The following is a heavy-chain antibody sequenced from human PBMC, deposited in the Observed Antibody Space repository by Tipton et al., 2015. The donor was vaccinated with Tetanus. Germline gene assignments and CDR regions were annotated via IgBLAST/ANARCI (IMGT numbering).Heavy chain of an antibody. CDR2: IYYSGSA. D-gene: IGHD1-7*01. V-gene: IGHV4-61*08. Sequence: TLSLTCSVSGGSISSDAHYWSWIRQPPGKALEWVAHIYYSGSATYNPSVASRATVSIDMSKNQFSLRLTSATAADTAVYYCARDRITGPTGRYYAMDVWGQGTTVTVSS. CDR3: ARDRITGPTGRYYAMDV. J-gene: IGHJ6*01. CDR1: GGSISSDAHY.